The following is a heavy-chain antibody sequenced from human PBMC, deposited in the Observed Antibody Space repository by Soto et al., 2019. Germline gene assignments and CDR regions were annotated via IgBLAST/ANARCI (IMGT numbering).Heavy chain of an antibody. V-gene: IGHV4-31*02. CDR1: Y. CDR3: AGSNWNVDY. CDR2: IYYSGST. J-gene: IGHJ4*02. D-gene: IGHD1-1*01. Sequence: YWSWIRQHPGKGLEWIGYIYYSGSTYYNPSLKSRVTISVDTSKNQFSLKLSSVTAADTAVYYCAGSNWNVDYWGQGTLVTVSS.